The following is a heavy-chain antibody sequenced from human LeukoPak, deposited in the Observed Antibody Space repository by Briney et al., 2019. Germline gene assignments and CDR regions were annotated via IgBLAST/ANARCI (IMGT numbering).Heavy chain of an antibody. CDR2: LYTSGGT. V-gene: IGHV3-53*01. Sequence: GGSLRLSCAASGFTVSNNYMSWVRQAPGKGLEWVSVLYTSGGTYSADSVKGRFTISRDNSKNTLYLQMTFLRVEDTAVYFCAREDVFTRNNFYGMDVWGQGTTVTVSS. CDR1: GFTVSNNY. CDR3: AREDVFTRNNFYGMDV. J-gene: IGHJ6*02. D-gene: IGHD2-2*01.